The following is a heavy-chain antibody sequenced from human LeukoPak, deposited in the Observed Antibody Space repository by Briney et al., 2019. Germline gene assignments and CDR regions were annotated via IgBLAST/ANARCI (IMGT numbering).Heavy chain of an antibody. Sequence: SETLSLTSTVSGGSISSYYWSWIRQPPGKGLEWIGYIYYSGSTNYNPSLKSRVTISVDTSKNQFSLKLSSVTAADTAVYYCARWKPNYYDSSGYYRLAAFDIWGQGTMVTVSS. D-gene: IGHD3-22*01. J-gene: IGHJ3*02. V-gene: IGHV4-59*12. CDR3: ARWKPNYYDSSGYYRLAAFDI. CDR2: IYYSGST. CDR1: GGSISSYY.